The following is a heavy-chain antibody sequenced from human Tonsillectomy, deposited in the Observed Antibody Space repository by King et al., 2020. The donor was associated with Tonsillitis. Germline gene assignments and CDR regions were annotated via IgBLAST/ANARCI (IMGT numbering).Heavy chain of an antibody. CDR1: GFTFSSYN. J-gene: IGHJ4*02. CDR3: ARGTTTVTPLYYFDC. D-gene: IGHD4-17*01. CDR2: ISSSSTYI. Sequence: VQLVESGGGLVNPGGSLRLSCAASGFTFSSYNMNWVRQAPGKGLEWGASISSSSTYINYADSMKGRFTLSRENAKNSLYLQMNSLRAEDTAVYYWARGTTTVTPLYYFDCWGQGTLVTVSS. V-gene: IGHV3-21*01.